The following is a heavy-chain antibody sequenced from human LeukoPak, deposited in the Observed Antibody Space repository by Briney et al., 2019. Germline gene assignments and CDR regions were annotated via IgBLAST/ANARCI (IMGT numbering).Heavy chain of an antibody. J-gene: IGHJ6*02. CDR1: GFTFTSSA. CDR3: AADYRNYYYYGMDV. CDR2: IVVGSGNT. Sequence: SVKVSCKASGFTFTSSAVQWVRQARGQRLEWIGWIVVGSGNTNYAQKFQERVTIARDMSTSTAYMELSSLRSEDTAVYYCAADYRNYYYYGMDVWGQGTTVTVSS. V-gene: IGHV1-58*01.